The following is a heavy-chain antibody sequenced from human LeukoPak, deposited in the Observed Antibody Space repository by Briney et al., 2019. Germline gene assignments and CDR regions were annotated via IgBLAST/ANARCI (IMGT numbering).Heavy chain of an antibody. J-gene: IGHJ6*02. D-gene: IGHD3-9*01. CDR3: ARGPYYDTLTGYQDYYYYYGMDV. CDR1: GYSFTAFY. Sequence: VASVKVSCKASGYSFTAFYMHWVRQAPGQGLEWMGWINPNSGGTNYAQKFQGRVTMTRDTSISTAYMELSRLRSDDTAVYYCARGPYYDTLTGYQDYYYYYGMDVWGQGTTVTVSS. CDR2: INPNSGGT. V-gene: IGHV1-2*02.